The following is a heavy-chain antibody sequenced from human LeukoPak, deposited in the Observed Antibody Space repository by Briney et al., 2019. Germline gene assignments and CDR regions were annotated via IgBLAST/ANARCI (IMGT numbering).Heavy chain of an antibody. CDR2: IYHSGST. V-gene: IGHV4-30-2*01. Sequence: SETLSLTCAVSGGSISSGGYYWSWIRQPPGKGLEWIGNIYHSGSTYYNPSLKSRVTISVDRSNNQFSLKLTSVAAADTAVYYCARAFPFDDYGDPDAFDIWGQGTMVTVSS. CDR1: GGSISSGGYY. CDR3: ARAFPFDDYGDPDAFDI. D-gene: IGHD4-17*01. J-gene: IGHJ3*02.